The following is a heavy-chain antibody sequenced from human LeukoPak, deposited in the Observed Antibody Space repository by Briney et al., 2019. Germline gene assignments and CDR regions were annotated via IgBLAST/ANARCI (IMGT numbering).Heavy chain of an antibody. V-gene: IGHV3-21*01. Sequence: PGGSLRLSCTASGFTFSTYSMNWVRQAPGKGLEWVSSISSSSSYIYYADSVKGRFTISRDNAKNSLYLQMNSLRAEDTAVYYCARGKYTHAEYFQYWGQGTLVTVSS. CDR1: GFTFSTYS. CDR2: ISSSSSYI. J-gene: IGHJ1*01. CDR3: ARGKYTHAEYFQY. D-gene: IGHD2-15*01.